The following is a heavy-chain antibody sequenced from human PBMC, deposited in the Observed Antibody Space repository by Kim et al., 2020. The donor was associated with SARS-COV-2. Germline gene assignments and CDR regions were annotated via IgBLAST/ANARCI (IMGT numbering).Heavy chain of an antibody. CDR2: IYYSGST. V-gene: IGHV4-39*01. CDR1: GGSISSSSYY. Sequence: SETLSLTCTVSGGSISSSSYYWGWIRQPPGKGLEWIGSIYYSGSTYYNPSLKSRVTISVDTSKNQFSLKLSSVTAADTAVYYCARLSAGGSSWYDYWGQG. J-gene: IGHJ4*02. CDR3: ARLSAGGSSWYDY. D-gene: IGHD6-13*01.